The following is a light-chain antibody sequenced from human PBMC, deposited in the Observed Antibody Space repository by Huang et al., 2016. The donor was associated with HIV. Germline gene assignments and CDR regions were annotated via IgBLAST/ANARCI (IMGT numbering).Light chain of an antibody. CDR1: QSVSRY. J-gene: IGKJ1*01. V-gene: IGKV3-11*01. CDR2: DAS. CDR3: QQRTNWPTWT. Sequence: EIVLTQSPATLSLSPGERDTLSCRASQSVSRYLAWYQQKPGQAPRLLIYDASNRATGIPARFSGSGSGTDFTLTISSLEPEDFAVYYCQQRTNWPTWTFGQGTKVEIK.